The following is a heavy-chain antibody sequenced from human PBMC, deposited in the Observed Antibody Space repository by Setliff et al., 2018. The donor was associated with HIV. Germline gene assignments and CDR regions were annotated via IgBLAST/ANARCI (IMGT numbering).Heavy chain of an antibody. J-gene: IGHJ6*02. CDR3: ARGGRLQYFDWPSYALDV. CDR2: ISSSGAHI. V-gene: IGHV3-21*01. D-gene: IGHD3-9*01. Sequence: PGGSLRLSCAASEFTFSSYSMNWVRQAPGTGLEWVASISSSGAHIFYAESLKGRFSVSRDNGRNFLYLQMSSLRADDTAIYYCARGGRLQYFDWPSYALDVWGQGTTVTVSS. CDR1: EFTFSSYS.